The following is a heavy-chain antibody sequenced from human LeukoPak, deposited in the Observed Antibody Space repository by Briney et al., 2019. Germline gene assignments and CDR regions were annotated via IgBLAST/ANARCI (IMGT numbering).Heavy chain of an antibody. V-gene: IGHV3-30*18. CDR1: GFTFRTFA. CDR3: AKDLKKIADYYFDC. D-gene: IGHD4/OR15-4a*01. Sequence: GRSLRLSCAASGFTFRTFAMHWVRQAPGKGLEWVTVISSDGRDKHYVDSVKGRFTVSRDNSKNTLYLQMNSLRAEDTAVYYCAKDLKKIADYYFDCWGQGTLVTVSS. J-gene: IGHJ4*02. CDR2: ISSDGRDK.